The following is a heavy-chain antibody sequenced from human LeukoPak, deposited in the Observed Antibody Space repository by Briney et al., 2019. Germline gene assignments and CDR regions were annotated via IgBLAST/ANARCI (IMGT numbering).Heavy chain of an antibody. Sequence: KTSQTLPLTCTVSGGSISSGSYYWSWIRQPAGKGLEWIGRLYTSGSTNYNPSLKSRVTIPVDTSKSQFSLKLSSVTAADTAVYYCARAWTTSGDAFDIWGQGTMVTVSS. J-gene: IGHJ3*02. V-gene: IGHV4-61*02. CDR1: GGSISSGSYY. CDR2: LYTSGST. D-gene: IGHD4-17*01. CDR3: ARAWTTSGDAFDI.